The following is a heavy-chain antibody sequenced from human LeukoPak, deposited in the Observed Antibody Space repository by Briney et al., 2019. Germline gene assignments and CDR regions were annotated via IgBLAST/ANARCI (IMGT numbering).Heavy chain of an antibody. J-gene: IGHJ4*02. D-gene: IGHD3-10*01. CDR2: MNPNSGNT. CDR3: AREMVRGIRWLDN. V-gene: IGHV1-8*01. CDR1: GYTFTSYD. Sequence: GASVKVSCKASGYTFTSYDISWVRQATGQGLEWMGWMNPNSGNTGYAQKFKGRVTMTRNTSISTAYLELSSLRSEDTAVYYYAREMVRGIRWLDNWGQGTLVTVSS.